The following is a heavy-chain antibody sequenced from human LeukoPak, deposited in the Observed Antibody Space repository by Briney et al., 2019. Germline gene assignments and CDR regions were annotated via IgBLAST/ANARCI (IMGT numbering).Heavy chain of an antibody. CDR2: ISWNSGSI. Sequence: GGSLRLSCAASGFTFDDYAMHWVRQAPGKGLEWDSGISWNSGSIGYADSVKGRFTTSRDNAKNSLYLQMNSLRAEDTALYYCAKDFRSPYATYYFDYWGQGTLVTVSS. V-gene: IGHV3-9*01. CDR1: GFTFDDYA. J-gene: IGHJ4*02. CDR3: AKDFRSPYATYYFDY. D-gene: IGHD2/OR15-2a*01.